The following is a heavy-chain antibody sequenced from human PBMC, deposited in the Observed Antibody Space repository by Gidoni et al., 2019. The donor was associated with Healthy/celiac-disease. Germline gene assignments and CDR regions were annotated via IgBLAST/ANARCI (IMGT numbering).Heavy chain of an antibody. V-gene: IGHV4-34*01. CDR1: GGSFSGYY. J-gene: IGHJ4*02. Sequence: QVQLQQWGAGLLKPSETLSLTCAVYGGSFSGYYWSWIRQPPGKGLGWIGEINHSGSTNYNPSLKSRVTISVDTSKNQFSLKLSSVTAADTAVYYCASDYGDAVYYFDYWGQGTLVTVSS. D-gene: IGHD4-17*01. CDR2: INHSGST. CDR3: ASDYGDAVYYFDY.